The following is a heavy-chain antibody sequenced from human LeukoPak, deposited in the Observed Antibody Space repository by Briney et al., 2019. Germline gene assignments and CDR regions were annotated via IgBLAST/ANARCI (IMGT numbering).Heavy chain of an antibody. J-gene: IGHJ6*02. D-gene: IGHD3-10*01. V-gene: IGHV4-34*01. Sequence: PSETLSLTCAVYGGSFSGYYWSWIRQPPGKGLEWIGEINHSGSTNYNPSLKSRVTISVDTSKNQFSLKLSSVTAADTAVYYCASRITMVRGVITSSYYYGMDVWGQGTTVTVSS. CDR1: GGSFSGYY. CDR2: INHSGST. CDR3: ASRITMVRGVITSSYYYGMDV.